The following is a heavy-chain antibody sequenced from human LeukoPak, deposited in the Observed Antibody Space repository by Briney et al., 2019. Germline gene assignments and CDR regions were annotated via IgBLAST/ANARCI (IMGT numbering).Heavy chain of an antibody. V-gene: IGHV2-5*01. J-gene: IGHJ4*02. CDR3: AHSNGYCSGGSCYIGTTFDY. D-gene: IGHD2-15*01. Sequence: ESGPTLVKPTQTLTLTCTFSGFSLSTSGVGVGWIRQPPGKALEWLALIYRNDDKRYSPSLKSRLTITKDTSKNQVVLTMTNMDPVDTATYYCAHSNGYCSGGSCYIGTTFDYWGQGTLVTVSS. CDR2: IYRNDDK. CDR1: GFSLSTSGVG.